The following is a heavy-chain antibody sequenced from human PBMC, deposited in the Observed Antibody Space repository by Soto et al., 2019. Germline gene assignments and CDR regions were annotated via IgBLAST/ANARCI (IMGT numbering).Heavy chain of an antibody. CDR1: GLTFSGHW. Sequence: VQLVQSGGTLVQPGGSLRLSCAASGLTFSGHWMTWVRQTPGEGLQWVAAIKPDGSETFYVDSVKGRFTISRDNARNSLFLQMDSRIAEDTAVYYCTSRPSGMTYHAVFDFWGQGTLVTVSS. J-gene: IGHJ4*02. D-gene: IGHD2-21*02. CDR2: IKPDGSET. V-gene: IGHV3-7*03. CDR3: TSRPSGMTYHAVFDF.